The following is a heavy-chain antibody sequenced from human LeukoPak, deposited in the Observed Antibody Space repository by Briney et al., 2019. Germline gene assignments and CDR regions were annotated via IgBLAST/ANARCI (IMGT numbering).Heavy chain of an antibody. CDR3: ARDSERYCGGDCYSYFDY. CDR2: ISSSGNRI. V-gene: IGHV3-48*03. J-gene: IGHJ4*02. CDR1: GFTFSSYE. Sequence: GGSLRLSCAASGFTFSSYEMNWVRQAPGKGLEWVSDISSSGNRIHYADSVKGRFTISRDNSKNTLYLQMNSLRAEDTAVYYCARDSERYCGGDCYSYFDYWGQGTLVTVSS. D-gene: IGHD2-21*02.